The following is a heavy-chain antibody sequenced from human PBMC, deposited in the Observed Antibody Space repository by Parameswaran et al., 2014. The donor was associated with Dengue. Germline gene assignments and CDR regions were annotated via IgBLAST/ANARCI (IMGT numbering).Heavy chain of an antibody. J-gene: IGHJ4*02. CDR3: AIMATIKEVADY. V-gene: IGHV1-69*06. Sequence: WVRQAPGKGLSGWEGSSVSLVQETTHRTVQDRVTITADKSTSTVYMELNSLRPEDTAIYFCAIMATIKEVADYWGQGTLVTVSS. CDR2: SSVSLVQ. D-gene: IGHD5-24*01.